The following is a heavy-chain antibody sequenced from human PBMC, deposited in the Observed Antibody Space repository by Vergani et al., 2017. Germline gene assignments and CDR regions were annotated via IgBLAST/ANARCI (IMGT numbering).Heavy chain of an antibody. CDR3: AGGRRTPYGSDDYYYYGMDV. Sequence: EVQLLQSEGAVVQPGGSLRLSCVASGFTFSSHAMSWVRQGPGQGLEWVSSIKNTGDRTHYADSVKGRFTISRDNSKNALYLQINSLRAEDTAIYYCAGGRRTPYGSDDYYYYGMDVWGQGTTVTVSS. D-gene: IGHD3-10*01. V-gene: IGHV3-23*01. CDR1: GFTFSSHA. CDR2: IKNTGDRT. J-gene: IGHJ6*02.